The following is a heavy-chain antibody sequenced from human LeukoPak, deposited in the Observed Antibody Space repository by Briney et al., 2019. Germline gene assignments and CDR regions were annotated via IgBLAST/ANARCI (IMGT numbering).Heavy chain of an antibody. Sequence: GGSLRLSCAASGFTFSSYAMHWVRQAPGKGLEWVAVISYDGSNKYYADSVKGRFTISRDNSKNTLYLQMNSLRAEDTAVYYCAKDPQLVRDWFDPWGQGTLVTVSS. CDR2: ISYDGSNK. CDR3: AKDPQLVRDWFDP. D-gene: IGHD6-13*01. V-gene: IGHV3-30-3*01. CDR1: GFTFSSYA. J-gene: IGHJ5*02.